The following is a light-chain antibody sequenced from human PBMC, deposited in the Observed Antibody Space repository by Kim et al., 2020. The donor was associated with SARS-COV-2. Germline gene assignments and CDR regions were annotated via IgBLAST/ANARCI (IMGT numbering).Light chain of an antibody. CDR3: SAYIGRTPYI. CDR2: SVN. V-gene: IGLV2-14*03. CDR1: NTKLSDYTY. J-gene: IGLJ1*01. Sequence: GQSITISCTGPNTKLSDYTYVSWYQQHPDKAPKLILFSVNKRSSGVSDRFSGSMSGNTISLTISGLQPDDEADYYCSAYIGRTPYIFGPGTKVTVL.